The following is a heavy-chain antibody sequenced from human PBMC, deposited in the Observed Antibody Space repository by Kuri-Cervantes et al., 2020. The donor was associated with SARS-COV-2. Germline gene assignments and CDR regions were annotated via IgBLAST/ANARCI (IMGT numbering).Heavy chain of an antibody. Sequence: SETLSLTCTVSGGSISSYDWSWIRQPPGKGLEWIGYIYYSGSTNYNPPLKSRVTISVDTSKNQFSLKLSSVTAADTAVYYCARQYSSSPGGDYWGQGTLVTVSS. J-gene: IGHJ4*02. D-gene: IGHD6-13*01. V-gene: IGHV4-59*01. CDR1: GGSISSYD. CDR3: ARQYSSSPGGDY. CDR2: IYYSGST.